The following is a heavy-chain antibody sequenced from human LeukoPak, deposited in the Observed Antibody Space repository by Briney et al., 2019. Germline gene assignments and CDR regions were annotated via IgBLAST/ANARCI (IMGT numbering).Heavy chain of an antibody. CDR1: GGSISSSSYY. V-gene: IGHV4-61*01. CDR2: IYYTGST. CDR3: ARDLAREDAFDI. J-gene: IGHJ3*02. D-gene: IGHD2-21*01. Sequence: PSETLSLTCTVSGGSISSSSYYWGWIRQPPGKGLEWIGYIYYTGSTNYNPSLKSRVTISVDTSKNQFSLKLSSVTAADTAVYYCARDLAREDAFDIWGQGTMVTVSS.